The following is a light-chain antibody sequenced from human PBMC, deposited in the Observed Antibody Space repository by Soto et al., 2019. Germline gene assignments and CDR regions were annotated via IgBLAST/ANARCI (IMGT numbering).Light chain of an antibody. J-gene: IGLJ2*01. V-gene: IGLV2-11*01. CDR3: CSYAGGYFFEVI. Sequence: QSALTQPRSVSGSPGQSFTISCTGTSSDVDDYNFVSWYQQHPGTAPKLMIYDVTKRPSGVPARFSGSRSGNTASLTISGLQIEDEAHYYCCSYAGGYFFEVIFGGGTQLTVL. CDR1: SSDVDDYNF. CDR2: DVT.